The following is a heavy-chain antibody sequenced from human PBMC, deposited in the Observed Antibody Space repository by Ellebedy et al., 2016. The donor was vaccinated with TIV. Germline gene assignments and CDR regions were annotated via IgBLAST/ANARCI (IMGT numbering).Heavy chain of an antibody. J-gene: IGHJ4*02. CDR3: AKTTGYYDSSGYTDF. Sequence: GGSLRLSXAVSGFNFRWYVVSWVRQAPGKGLEWVSSISGSGETTDYADSVEGRFTISRDNSKNTMYLQMNRLRAEDTATYYCAKTTGYYDSSGYTDFWGQGTLVTVSS. D-gene: IGHD3-22*01. CDR1: GFNFRWYV. CDR2: ISGSGETT. V-gene: IGHV3-23*01.